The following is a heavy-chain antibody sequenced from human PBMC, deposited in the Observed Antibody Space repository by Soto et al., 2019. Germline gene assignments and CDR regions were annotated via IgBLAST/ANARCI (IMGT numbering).Heavy chain of an antibody. CDR2: IYPGDSDT. V-gene: IGHV5-51*01. CDR1: GYSFTSYW. Sequence: EVQLVQSGAEVKKPGESLKISCKGSGYSFTSYWIGWVRQMPGKGLEWMGIIYPGDSDTRYSPSFQGQVTISADKSISTAYLQWSSLKASDTAMYYCARQRSYYYDSSGYPALDYWGQGTLVTVSS. J-gene: IGHJ4*02. CDR3: ARQRSYYYDSSGYPALDY. D-gene: IGHD3-22*01.